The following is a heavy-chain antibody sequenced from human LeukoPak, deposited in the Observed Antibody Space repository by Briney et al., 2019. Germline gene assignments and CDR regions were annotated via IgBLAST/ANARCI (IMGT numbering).Heavy chain of an antibody. CDR1: GGSISSYY. J-gene: IGHJ4*02. CDR3: ARGALSSSWYSY. Sequence: PSETLSLTCTVSGGSISSYYWSWIRQPPGKGLEWIGYIYYSGSTNYNPSLKSRVTISVDTSKNQFSLKLSSVTAADTAVYYCARGALSSSWYSYWGQGTLVTVSS. V-gene: IGHV4-59*01. CDR2: IYYSGST. D-gene: IGHD6-13*01.